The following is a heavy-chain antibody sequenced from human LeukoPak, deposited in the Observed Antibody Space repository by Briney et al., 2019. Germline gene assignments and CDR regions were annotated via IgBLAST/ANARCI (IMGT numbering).Heavy chain of an antibody. CDR2: IGSSGSPT. D-gene: IGHD3-22*01. V-gene: IGHV3-48*02. Sequence: GGSLRLSCTASGFAFSSYNMNWVRQAPGKGLEWISYIGSSGSPTHYADSVGGRFTISRDNAKNSLYLQMNSLRDEDTAVYFCARRPYSDTSGRLSDVWGQGTTVTVSS. J-gene: IGHJ6*02. CDR3: ARRPYSDTSGRLSDV. CDR1: GFAFSSYN.